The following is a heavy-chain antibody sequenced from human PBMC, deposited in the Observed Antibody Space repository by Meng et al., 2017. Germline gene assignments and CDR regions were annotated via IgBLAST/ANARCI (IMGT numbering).Heavy chain of an antibody. Sequence: GGSLRLSCVASGFTFSSYCMHWVRQAPGKGLEWVAVIWYDGSNKYYADSVKGRFTISRDNSKNTLYLQMNSLRAEDTAVYYCASGGVAYDYVWGSYRDPTPYYYYGMDVWGQGTTVTVSS. CDR2: IWYDGSNK. J-gene: IGHJ6*02. CDR1: GFTFSSYC. D-gene: IGHD3-16*02. V-gene: IGHV3-33*01. CDR3: ASGGVAYDYVWGSYRDPTPYYYYGMDV.